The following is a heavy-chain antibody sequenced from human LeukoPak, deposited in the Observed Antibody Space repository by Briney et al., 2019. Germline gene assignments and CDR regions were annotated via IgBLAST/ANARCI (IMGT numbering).Heavy chain of an antibody. CDR3: ARLLPRSSYFDY. V-gene: IGHV4-30-4*08. D-gene: IGHD6-6*01. J-gene: IGHJ4*02. CDR1: GGSISSGDYY. Sequence: SETLSLTCTVSGGSISSGDYYWSWIRQPPGKGLEWIGYIYYSGSTYYNTSLKSRVTISVDTSKNQFVLKLSYVTAADTAVYYCARLLPRSSYFDYWGQGTLVTVSS. CDR2: IYYSGST.